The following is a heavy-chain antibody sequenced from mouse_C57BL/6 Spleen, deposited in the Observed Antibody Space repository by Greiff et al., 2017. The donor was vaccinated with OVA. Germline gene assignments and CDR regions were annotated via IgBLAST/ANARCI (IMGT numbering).Heavy chain of an antibody. Sequence: VQLQQSGTVLARPGASVKMSCKTSGYTFTSYWMHWVKQRPGQGLEWIGAIYPGNSDTSYNQKFKGKAKLTAVTSASTAYMELSSLTNEDSAVYYSTRSDTNPGAMDYWGQGTSVTVSS. CDR3: TRSDTNPGAMDY. CDR1: GYTFTSYW. V-gene: IGHV1-5*01. CDR2: IYPGNSDT. J-gene: IGHJ4*01. D-gene: IGHD1-1*01.